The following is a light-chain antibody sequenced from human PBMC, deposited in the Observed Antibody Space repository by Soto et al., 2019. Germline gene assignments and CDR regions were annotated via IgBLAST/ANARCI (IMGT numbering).Light chain of an antibody. V-gene: IGLV2-14*03. CDR2: NGY. Sequence: QSVLTQPASVSGSPGQSITISCTGTSSDVGGYNFVSWYQQHPGKAPKLMLYNGYDRPSGISHRFSGSRSSNTASLTISVLQAEDEAHYYCNSYSSSSTIVFGGGTKVTVL. J-gene: IGLJ2*01. CDR3: NSYSSSSTIV. CDR1: SSDVGGYNF.